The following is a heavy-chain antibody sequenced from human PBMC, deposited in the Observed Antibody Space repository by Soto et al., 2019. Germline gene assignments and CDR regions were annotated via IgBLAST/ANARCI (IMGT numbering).Heavy chain of an antibody. D-gene: IGHD6-13*01. CDR2: IDNSGST. Sequence: QVQIQQWGAGLLKPSETLSLTCAVYGGSFNVYYWSWSWIRQPPGKGLEWIGEIDNSGSTNYNPSLKSRVTISVDTSKQQFSLNLRSMMATDTAVYYCARGKRGSSWTLGNYYYGLDVWGQGTTVTVSS. J-gene: IGHJ6*02. CDR3: ARGKRGSSWTLGNYYYGLDV. V-gene: IGHV4-34*01. CDR1: GGSFNVYY.